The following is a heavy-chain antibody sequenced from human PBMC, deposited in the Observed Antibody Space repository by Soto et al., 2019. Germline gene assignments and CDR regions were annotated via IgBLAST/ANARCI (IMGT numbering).Heavy chain of an antibody. V-gene: IGHV3-20*04. Sequence: PGGSLRLSCAASAFTFGDYTMHWVRQAPGKGLEWVSFINGDATQTRYADSVKGRFTISRDKSENTLYLQMNSLRDEDTGVYFCVSRIPSWVFDYWGLGTLVTVS. CDR3: VSRIPSWVFDY. D-gene: IGHD2-21*01. CDR1: AFTFGDYT. CDR2: INGDATQT. J-gene: IGHJ4*01.